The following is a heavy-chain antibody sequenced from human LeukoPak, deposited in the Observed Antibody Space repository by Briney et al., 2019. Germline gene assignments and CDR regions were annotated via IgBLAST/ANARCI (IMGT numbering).Heavy chain of an antibody. V-gene: IGHV3-11*01. D-gene: IGHD1-26*01. CDR1: GFTFSDDY. CDR3: ARDYRSTFDY. J-gene: IGHJ4*02. Sequence: PGGSLRLSCAASGFTFSDDYMSWIRQAPGKGLEWVSYISSSGTTISYTDSVKGRFTISRDNAKYSLYLQMNSLRAEDTAVYYCARDYRSTFDYWGQGTLVTVSS. CDR2: ISSSGTTI.